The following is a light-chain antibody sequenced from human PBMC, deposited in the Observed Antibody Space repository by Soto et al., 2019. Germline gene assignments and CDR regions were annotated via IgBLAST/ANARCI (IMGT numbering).Light chain of an antibody. V-gene: IGKV1D-12*01. Sequence: DLQMTQSPSSVSASVGDRVTLTCRASQSIRNWLAWYQQKPGKAPKLLIYSASTLQSGVPSRFSGSGSGTDFTLTISSLQPEDFATYFCQQADSFPLTFGGGTKVEIK. J-gene: IGKJ4*01. CDR2: SAS. CDR3: QQADSFPLT. CDR1: QSIRNW.